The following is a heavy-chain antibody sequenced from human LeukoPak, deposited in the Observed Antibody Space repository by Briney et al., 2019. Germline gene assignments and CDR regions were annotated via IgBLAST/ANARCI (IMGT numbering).Heavy chain of an antibody. CDR2: ISRSGDIT. V-gene: IGHV3-23*01. CDR3: ATGSTSVAGTKY. J-gene: IGHJ4*02. CDR1: GFSFSTYG. Sequence: PGGSLRLSCAASGFSFSTYGMNWVRQAPGKGLEWVSTISRSGDITYYVGSVKGRFTISRDNSKNTLYLQMNSLRAEDTAIYYCATGSTSVAGTKYWGQGILVTVSS. D-gene: IGHD6-19*01.